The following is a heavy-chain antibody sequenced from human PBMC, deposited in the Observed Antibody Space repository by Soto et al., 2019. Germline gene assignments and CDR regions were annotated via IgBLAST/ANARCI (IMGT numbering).Heavy chain of an antibody. CDR1: GFTFSNYW. J-gene: IGHJ6*02. V-gene: IGHV3-74*01. Sequence: EVQLVESGGGLVQPGGSLRLSCAASGFTFSNYWMHWVRQVPGKGLVWVSRINTDGSATSYADSVKGRFIVSRDNAKNTQYLQMNSLRAEDTAVYYCAKAEAGRLITMIVVVNPYYYYGMDVWGQGTTVTVSS. CDR2: INTDGSAT. D-gene: IGHD3-22*01. CDR3: AKAEAGRLITMIVVVNPYYYYGMDV.